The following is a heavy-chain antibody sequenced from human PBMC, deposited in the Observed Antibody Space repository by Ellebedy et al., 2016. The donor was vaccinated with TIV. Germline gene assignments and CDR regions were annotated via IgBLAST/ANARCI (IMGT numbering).Heavy chain of an antibody. D-gene: IGHD1-20*01. CDR1: VCTFSSYA. J-gene: IGHJ3*02. Sequence: AASVKVSCKASVCTFSSYAIIWVRQAPGQGLEWMGGIIPIFGTSNYAQKFQGRVTITADESTSTAYMELSSRRSEDTAGYYCARDGRLTATRGDAFDIWGQGTMVTVSS. CDR3: ARDGRLTATRGDAFDI. V-gene: IGHV1-69*13. CDR2: IIPIFGTS.